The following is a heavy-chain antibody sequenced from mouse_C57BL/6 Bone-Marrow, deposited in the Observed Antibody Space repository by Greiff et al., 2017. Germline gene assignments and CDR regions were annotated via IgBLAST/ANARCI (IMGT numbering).Heavy chain of an antibody. V-gene: IGHV5-4*01. CDR2: ISDGGSYT. D-gene: IGHD1-1*01. CDR1: GFTFSSYA. J-gene: IGHJ2*01. Sequence: EVKLMESGGGLVKPGGSLKLSCAASGFTFSSYAMSWVRQTPEKRLEWVATISDGGSYTYYPDNVEGRFTISRDNAKNNLYLQMSHLKSEDTAMYYCARDTTVVAIDYWGQGTTLTVSS. CDR3: ARDTTVVAIDY.